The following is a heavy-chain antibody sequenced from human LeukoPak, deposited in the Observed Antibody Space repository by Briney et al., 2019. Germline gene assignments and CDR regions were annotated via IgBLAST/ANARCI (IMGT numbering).Heavy chain of an antibody. CDR1: GFTFDDYG. D-gene: IGHD5-18*01. CDR3: ARDPVDTAMGGEFDY. Sequence: GGSLRLSCAASGFTFDDYGMSWVRQAPGKGLGWVSGINWNGGSTGYADSVKGRFTISRDNAKNSLYLQMNSLRAEDTALYYCARDPVDTAMGGEFDYWSQGTLVTVSS. V-gene: IGHV3-20*04. CDR2: INWNGGST. J-gene: IGHJ4*02.